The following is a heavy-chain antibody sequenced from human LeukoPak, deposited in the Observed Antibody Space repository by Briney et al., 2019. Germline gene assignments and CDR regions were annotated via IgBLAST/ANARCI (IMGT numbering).Heavy chain of an antibody. Sequence: PGGSLRLSCAASGFTFSSYEMNWVRQAPGKGLDWVSSLTGSGRDTYYTDSVKGRFTISRDNSKNTLYLQMNSLRPDDTAVYYCAKIAATDPIDFWGQGTLVTVSS. CDR2: LTGSGRDT. V-gene: IGHV3-23*01. CDR3: AKIAATDPIDF. D-gene: IGHD6-13*01. CDR1: GFTFSSYE. J-gene: IGHJ4*02.